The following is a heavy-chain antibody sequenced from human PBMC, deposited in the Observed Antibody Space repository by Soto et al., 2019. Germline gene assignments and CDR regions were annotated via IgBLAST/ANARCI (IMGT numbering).Heavy chain of an antibody. CDR1: GYSISSGYY. V-gene: IGHV4-38-2*01. CDR3: ARVARRVLNWLDP. CDR2: IYHSGST. Sequence: SETLSLTCAVSGYSISSGYYWGWIRQPPGKGLEWIGSIYHSGSTYYNPSLKSRVTISVDTSKNQFSLKLSSVTAADTAVYYCARVARRVLNWLDPWGQGTPVTXS. D-gene: IGHD2-15*01. J-gene: IGHJ5*02.